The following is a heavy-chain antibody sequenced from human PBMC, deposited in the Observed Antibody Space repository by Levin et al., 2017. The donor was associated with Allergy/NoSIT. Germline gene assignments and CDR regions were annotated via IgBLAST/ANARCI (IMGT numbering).Heavy chain of an antibody. CDR2: IYYSGST. CDR3: ARGGGYDFWSGYYSNWFDP. Sequence: SQTLSLTCTVSGGSISSYYWSWIRQPPGKGLEWIGYIYYSGSTNYNPSLKSRVTISVDTSKNQFSLKLSSVTAADTAVYYCARGGGYDFWSGYYSNWFDPWGQGTLVTVSS. CDR1: GGSISSYY. D-gene: IGHD3-3*01. V-gene: IGHV4-59*01. J-gene: IGHJ5*02.